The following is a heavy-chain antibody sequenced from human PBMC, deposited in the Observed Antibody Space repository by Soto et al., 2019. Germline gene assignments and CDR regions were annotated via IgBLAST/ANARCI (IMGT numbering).Heavy chain of an antibody. D-gene: IGHD6-13*01. Sequence: QVQLVQSGAEVKKPGASVKVSCKASSYTFASYGISWVQQAPGQGLEWMGWISAYNGNTNYAQKRKGRVTMTTDPSTGPAYMERRSLRSDDTAVYYCARVIAAAADFDYWGQGTLVTVSS. CDR3: ARVIAAAADFDY. V-gene: IGHV1-18*01. CDR2: ISAYNGNT. CDR1: SYTFASYG. J-gene: IGHJ4*02.